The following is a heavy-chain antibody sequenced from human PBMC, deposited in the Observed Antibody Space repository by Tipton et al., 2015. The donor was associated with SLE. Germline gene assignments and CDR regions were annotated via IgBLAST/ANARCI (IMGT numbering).Heavy chain of an antibody. D-gene: IGHD2-2*02. CDR3: ARGPYCSSTSCYTADD. Sequence: TLSLTCTVSGDSINSDGYFWTWIRQPPGKGLEWIGYIYYSGSTYYNPSLKSRVTISVDTSKNQFSLKLSSVTAADTAVYYCARGPYCSSTSCYTADDWGQGTLVTVSS. J-gene: IGHJ4*02. V-gene: IGHV4-31*03. CDR2: IYYSGST. CDR1: GDSINSDGYF.